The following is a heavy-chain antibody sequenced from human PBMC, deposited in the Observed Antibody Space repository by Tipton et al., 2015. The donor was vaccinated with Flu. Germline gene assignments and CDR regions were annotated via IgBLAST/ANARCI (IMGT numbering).Heavy chain of an antibody. CDR3: ASGDY. CDR2: ISSSSGAT. Sequence: EASGITFSSYAMSWVRQAPGKGLEWVSGISSSSGATYHADSVKGRFTISRDNSKNTLYLQMNSLRAEDTAVYYCASGDYWGQGTLVTVSS. J-gene: IGHJ4*02. CDR1: GITFSSYA. D-gene: IGHD1-26*01. V-gene: IGHV3-23*01.